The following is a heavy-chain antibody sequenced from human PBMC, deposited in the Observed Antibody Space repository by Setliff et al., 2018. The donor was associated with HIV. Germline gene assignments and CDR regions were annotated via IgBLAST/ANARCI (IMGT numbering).Heavy chain of an antibody. CDR1: NDSINYQY. J-gene: IGHJ4*02. V-gene: IGHV4-59*11. CDR2: IYYSGNT. CDR3: ARGRRRSSTPYYFDY. Sequence: SETLSLTCTVSNDSINYQYWAWIRQPPGKGLEWIGSIYYSGNTNYNPSLKSRVTISIDTSKSQFSLKLTSVSAADTAMYYCARGRRRSSTPYYFDYWGQGTLVTVPS.